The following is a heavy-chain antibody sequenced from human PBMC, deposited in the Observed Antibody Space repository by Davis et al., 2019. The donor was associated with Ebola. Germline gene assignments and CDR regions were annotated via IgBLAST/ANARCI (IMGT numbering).Heavy chain of an antibody. CDR1: AYTFTSYY. D-gene: IGHD3-3*01. J-gene: IGHJ4*02. V-gene: IGHV1-46*01. Sequence: ASVQVSCKASAYTFTSYYMHCVRQAPGQGLEWMGIINPSGGSTSYAQKFQGRVTITRDTSASTAYMELTSLRSEDTAVYYCAADRDFWSGYDSDFDYWGQGTLVTVSS. CDR3: AADRDFWSGYDSDFDY. CDR2: INPSGGST.